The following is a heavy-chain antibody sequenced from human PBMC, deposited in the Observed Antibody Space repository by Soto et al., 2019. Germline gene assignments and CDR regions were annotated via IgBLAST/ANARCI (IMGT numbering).Heavy chain of an antibody. J-gene: IGHJ4*02. Sequence: GGSLRLSGATSGFDFGDYSFAWVRQGPWRGLEWVAFIRAKPAGGTAEYAASVKDRFTLSRDGSESIAYLQMNSLKVEDTGMYYCSRIGQGAATTWLFDYWGQGTPVT. CDR3: SRIGQGAATTWLFDY. V-gene: IGHV3-49*04. CDR1: GFDFGDYS. D-gene: IGHD1-26*01. CDR2: IRAKPAGGTA.